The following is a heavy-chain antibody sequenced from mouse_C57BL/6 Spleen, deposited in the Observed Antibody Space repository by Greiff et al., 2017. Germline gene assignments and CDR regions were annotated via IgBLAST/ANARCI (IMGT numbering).Heavy chain of an antibody. CDR2: INPGSGGT. D-gene: IGHD4-1*01. J-gene: IGHJ1*03. CDR3: ARSAGTGYFDV. CDR1: GYAFTNYL. Sequence: VQLQQSGAELVRPGTSVKVSCKASGYAFTNYLIEWVKQRPGQGLEWIGVINPGSGGTNYNEKFKGKATLTADKSSSTAYMQLSSLTSEDSAVYVCARSAGTGYFDVWGTGTTVTVSS. V-gene: IGHV1-54*01.